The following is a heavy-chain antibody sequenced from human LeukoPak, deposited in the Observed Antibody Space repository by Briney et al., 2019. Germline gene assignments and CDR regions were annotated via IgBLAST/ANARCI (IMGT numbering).Heavy chain of an antibody. Sequence: GGSLRLSCAASGFTFSSYAMSWLRQAPGKGLEWVSAISGSGGSTYYADSVKGRFTISRDNSKNTLYLQMNSLRAEDTAVYYCAKAGDSYYYYYYMDVWGKGTTVTVSS. D-gene: IGHD7-27*01. V-gene: IGHV3-23*01. CDR3: AKAGDSYYYYYYMDV. CDR1: GFTFSSYA. J-gene: IGHJ6*03. CDR2: ISGSGGST.